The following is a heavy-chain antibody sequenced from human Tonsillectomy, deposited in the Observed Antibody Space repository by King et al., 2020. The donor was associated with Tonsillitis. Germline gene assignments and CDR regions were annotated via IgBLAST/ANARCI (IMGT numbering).Heavy chain of an antibody. CDR3: ARDRGLYSRGDASDI. J-gene: IGHJ3*02. CDR1: GYTFTNYG. D-gene: IGHD3-22*01. V-gene: IGHV1-18*01. CDR2: ISAYNGNT. Sequence: VQLVESGVEVKKPGASVKVSCKASGYTFTNYGISWVRQAPGQGLEWMGWISAYNGNTDYAQKSQGRVTMTTDTSTSTAYMELRSLRSDDTAVYYCARDRGLYSRGDASDIWGQGTLVTVSS.